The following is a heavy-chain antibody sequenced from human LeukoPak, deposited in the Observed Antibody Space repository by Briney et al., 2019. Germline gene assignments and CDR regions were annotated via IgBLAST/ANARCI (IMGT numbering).Heavy chain of an antibody. CDR2: IYSGGST. J-gene: IGHJ4*02. CDR1: GFTVSSNY. D-gene: IGHD3-9*01. CDR3: ARESLLRYFDWLLYGGYFDY. V-gene: IGHV3-66*01. Sequence: GGSLRLSCAASGFTVSSNYMSWVRQAPGKGVEWVSVIYSGGSTYYADSVKGRFTISRNNSKNTLYLQMNSLRAEDTAVYYCARESLLRYFDWLLYGGYFDYWGQGTLVTVSS.